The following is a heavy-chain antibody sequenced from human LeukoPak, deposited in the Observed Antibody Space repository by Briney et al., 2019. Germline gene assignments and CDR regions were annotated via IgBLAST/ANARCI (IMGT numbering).Heavy chain of an antibody. Sequence: VKVFCKASGGTFSSYAISWVRQAPGQGLEWMGGIIPIFGTANYAQKFQGRVTITTDESTSTAYMELSSLRSEDTAVYYCARGITGDRLYWFDPWGQGTLVTVSS. CDR2: IIPIFGTA. CDR1: GGTFSSYA. V-gene: IGHV1-69*13. D-gene: IGHD7-27*01. CDR3: ARGITGDRLYWFDP. J-gene: IGHJ5*02.